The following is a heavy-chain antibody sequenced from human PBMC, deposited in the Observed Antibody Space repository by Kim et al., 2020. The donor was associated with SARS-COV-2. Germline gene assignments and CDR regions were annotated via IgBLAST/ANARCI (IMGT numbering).Heavy chain of an antibody. J-gene: IGHJ4*02. CDR3: ARIITMIVVVMDY. CDR1: GGSISSYY. CDR2: IYYSGST. D-gene: IGHD3-22*01. V-gene: IGHV4-59*01. Sequence: SETLSLTCTVSGGSISSYYWSWIRQPPGKGLEWIGYIYYSGSTNYNPSLKSRVTISVDTSKNQFSLKLSSVTAADMAVYYCARIITMIVVVMDYWGQGTLVTVSS.